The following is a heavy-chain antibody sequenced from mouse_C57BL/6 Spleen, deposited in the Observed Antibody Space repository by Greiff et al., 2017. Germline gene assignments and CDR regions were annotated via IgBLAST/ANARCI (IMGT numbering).Heavy chain of an antibody. CDR1: GYTFTSYW. V-gene: IGHV1-7*01. D-gene: IGHD1-1*02. CDR3: ARLGWDYYAMDD. J-gene: IGHJ4*01. Sequence: QVQLQQSGAELAKPGASVKLSCKASGYTFTSYWMHWVKQRPGQGLEWIGYINPSSGYTKYNQKIKDKATLTADKSSSTAYMQMSSRTYEDSAVYYCARLGWDYYAMDDWGQGTSVTVSS. CDR2: INPSSGYT.